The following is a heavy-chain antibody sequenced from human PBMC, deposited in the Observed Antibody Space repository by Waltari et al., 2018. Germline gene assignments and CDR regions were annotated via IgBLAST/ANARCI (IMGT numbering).Heavy chain of an antibody. CDR1: GFTFSSYG. CDR2: IRYDGSNK. Sequence: QVQLVESGGGVVQPGGSLRLSCAASGFTFSSYGMHWVRQAPGKGLEWVAFIRYDGSNKYYADSVKGRFTISRDNSKNTLYLQMNSRRAEDTAVYYCAKDLPREDSSGYYGFDYWGQGTLVTVSS. CDR3: AKDLPREDSSGYYGFDY. D-gene: IGHD3-22*01. V-gene: IGHV3-30*02. J-gene: IGHJ4*02.